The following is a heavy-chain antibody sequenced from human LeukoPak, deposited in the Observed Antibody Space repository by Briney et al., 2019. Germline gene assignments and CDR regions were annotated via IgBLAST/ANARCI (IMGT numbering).Heavy chain of an antibody. J-gene: IGHJ5*02. CDR1: GGSFSGYY. Sequence: SETLSLTCAVYGGSFSGYYWSWIRQPPGKGLEWIGYIYYSGSTNYNPSLKSRVTISVDTSKNQFSLKLSSVTAADTAVYYCAREFYCSGGSCYGGWFDPWGQGTLVTVSS. V-gene: IGHV4-59*01. D-gene: IGHD2-15*01. CDR3: AREFYCSGGSCYGGWFDP. CDR2: IYYSGST.